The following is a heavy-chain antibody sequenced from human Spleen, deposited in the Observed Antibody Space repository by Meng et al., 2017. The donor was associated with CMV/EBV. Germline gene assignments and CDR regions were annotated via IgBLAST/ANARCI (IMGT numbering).Heavy chain of an antibody. V-gene: IGHV3-7*01. D-gene: IGHD3-22*01. J-gene: IGHJ4*02. CDR1: GFIVSCSY. CDR3: ARDRVFGGYYYPDY. CDR2: IKQDGSEK. Sequence: RGSLRLSCAASGFIVSCSYMSWVRQAPGKGLEWVADIKQDGSEKHYVDSVKGRFTISRDKSKNTYLQMNSLRVEDTAVYYCARDRVFGGYYYPDYWGQGTLVTVSS.